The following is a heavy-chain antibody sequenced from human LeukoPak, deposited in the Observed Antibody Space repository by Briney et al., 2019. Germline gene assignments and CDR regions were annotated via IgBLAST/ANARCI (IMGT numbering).Heavy chain of an antibody. CDR1: GFTFSSYW. V-gene: IGHV3-74*01. J-gene: IGHJ6*03. CDR2: INSDGSST. D-gene: IGHD5-12*01. CDR3: VSGYDNYYYYYYMDV. Sequence: GGSLRLSCAASGFTFSSYWMHWVRQAPGKGLVWVSRINSDGSSTSYADSVKGRFTISRDNAKNTLYLQMNSLRDEDTAVYYCVSGYDNYYYYYYMDVWGKGTTVTVSS.